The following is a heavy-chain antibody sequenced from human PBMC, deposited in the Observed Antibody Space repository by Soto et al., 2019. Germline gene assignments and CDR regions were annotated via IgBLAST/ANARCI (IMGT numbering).Heavy chain of an antibody. Sequence: PSETLSLTCAVSGGSLSSSNWWRWVRQPPGKGLEWIGEIYHSGSTNYNPSLKSRVTISVDKSKNQFSLKLSSVTAADTAVYYCARGVVVPAAIYGMDVWGQGTTVTVSS. J-gene: IGHJ6*02. CDR1: GGSLSSSNW. V-gene: IGHV4-4*02. CDR3: ARGVVVPAAIYGMDV. CDR2: IYHSGST. D-gene: IGHD2-2*01.